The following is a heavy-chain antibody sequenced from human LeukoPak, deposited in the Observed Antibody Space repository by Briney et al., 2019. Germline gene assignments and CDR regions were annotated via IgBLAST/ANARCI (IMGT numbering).Heavy chain of an antibody. D-gene: IGHD6-19*01. CDR1: GFTFSSYA. CDR3: AKAPPIAVAGRLYYYYYMDV. V-gene: IGHV3-23*01. CDR2: ISGSGANT. J-gene: IGHJ6*03. Sequence: GGSLRLSCAASGFTFSSYAMSWVRQAPGKGLEWVSSISGSGANTYYADSVKGRFTISRDNSKNTLYLQMNSLRAEDTAVYYCAKAPPIAVAGRLYYYYYMDVWGKGTTVTGSS.